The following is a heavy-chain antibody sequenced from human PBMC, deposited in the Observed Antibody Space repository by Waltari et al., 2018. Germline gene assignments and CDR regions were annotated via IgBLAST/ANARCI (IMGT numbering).Heavy chain of an antibody. D-gene: IGHD2-2*02. Sequence: QVQLVESGGGVVQPGGSLRLSCAASGFTFSSYGMHWVRQAPGKGLEWVAFIRYDGSNKYYADSVKGRFTISRDNSKNTLYLQMNSLRAEDTAVYYCAKGKRYCSSTSCYRGEYFQHWGQGTLVTVSS. CDR1: GFTFSSYG. CDR3: AKGKRYCSSTSCYRGEYFQH. V-gene: IGHV3-30*02. CDR2: IRYDGSNK. J-gene: IGHJ1*01.